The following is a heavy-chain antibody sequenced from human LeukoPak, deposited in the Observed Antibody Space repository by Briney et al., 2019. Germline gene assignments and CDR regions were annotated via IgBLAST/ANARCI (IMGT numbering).Heavy chain of an antibody. CDR3: TTGTGEKY. CDR1: GFTFSDAW. Sequence: KPGGSLRLSCAASGFTFSDAWMSWVRQAPGKGLEWVGRTKSKIDGGTTDYAAPVKGRFTISRDDSENTLYLQMNSLKTEDTAVYYCTTGTGEKYWGQGTLVTVSS. V-gene: IGHV3-15*01. J-gene: IGHJ4*02. CDR2: TKSKIDGGTT. D-gene: IGHD7-27*01.